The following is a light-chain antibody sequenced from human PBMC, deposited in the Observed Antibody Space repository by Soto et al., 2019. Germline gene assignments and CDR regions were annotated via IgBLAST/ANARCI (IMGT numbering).Light chain of an antibody. CDR1: QSVSSSH. J-gene: IGKJ1*01. Sequence: EIVLTQSPGTLSLSPVERATLSFGASQSVSSSHFAWYQQKPGQAPRLLIYGASTRATGIPARFSGSGSGTEFTLTISSLQSEDFAVYYCQQYNNWPTFGQGTKVDI. CDR3: QQYNNWPT. CDR2: GAS. V-gene: IGKV3-15*01.